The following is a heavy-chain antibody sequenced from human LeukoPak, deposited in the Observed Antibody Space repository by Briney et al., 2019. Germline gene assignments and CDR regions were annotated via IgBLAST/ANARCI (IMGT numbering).Heavy chain of an antibody. Sequence: GGSLRLSCAVSGFSFTSFSIHWVRQTPDKGLEWLAVISFDGTTKYYADSVKGRFTISRDNSKNTVFLQMNSLRFEDTALYFCARRWDSSGPIDYWGQGTLVSVSS. CDR2: ISFDGTTK. V-gene: IGHV3-30*04. D-gene: IGHD3-22*01. CDR1: GFSFTSFS. J-gene: IGHJ4*01. CDR3: ARRWDSSGPIDY.